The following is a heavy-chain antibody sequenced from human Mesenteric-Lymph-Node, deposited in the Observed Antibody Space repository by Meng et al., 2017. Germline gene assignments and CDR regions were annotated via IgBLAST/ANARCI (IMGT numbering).Heavy chain of an antibody. CDR2: ISYDGSNK. Sequence: GGSLRLSCAASGFTFSSYAMHWVRQAPGKGLEWVAVISYDGSNKYYADSVKGRFTISRDNSKNTLYLQMNSLRAEDTAVYYCARDSPSRMITFGIDYWGQGTLVTVSS. V-gene: IGHV3-30*01. D-gene: IGHD3-16*01. CDR3: ARDSPSRMITFGIDY. J-gene: IGHJ4*02. CDR1: GFTFSSYA.